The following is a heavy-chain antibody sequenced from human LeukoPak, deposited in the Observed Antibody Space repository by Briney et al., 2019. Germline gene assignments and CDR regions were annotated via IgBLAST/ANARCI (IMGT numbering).Heavy chain of an antibody. Sequence: ASVKVSCKASGYTFTSYGISWVRRAPGQGLEWMGWISAYNGNTNYAQKLQGRVTMTTDTSTSTAYMELRSLRSDDTAVYYCARVPGVFGVVIMRYYYMDVWGKGTTVTVSS. CDR3: ARVPGVFGVVIMRYYYMDV. V-gene: IGHV1-18*01. D-gene: IGHD3-3*01. CDR2: ISAYNGNT. CDR1: GYTFTSYG. J-gene: IGHJ6*03.